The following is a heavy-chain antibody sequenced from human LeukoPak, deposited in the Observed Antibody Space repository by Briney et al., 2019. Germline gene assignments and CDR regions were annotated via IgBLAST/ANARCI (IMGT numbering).Heavy chain of an antibody. J-gene: IGHJ4*02. CDR1: GFTFSSYA. Sequence: GGSLRLSCAASGFTFSSYAMSWVRQAPGKGLEWVSAISGSGGSTYYADYVKGRFTISRDNSKNTLYLQMNSLRAEDTAVYYCAKDRSIVGATIPSFDYWGQGTLVTVSS. CDR3: AKDRSIVGATIPSFDY. CDR2: ISGSGGST. D-gene: IGHD1-26*01. V-gene: IGHV3-23*01.